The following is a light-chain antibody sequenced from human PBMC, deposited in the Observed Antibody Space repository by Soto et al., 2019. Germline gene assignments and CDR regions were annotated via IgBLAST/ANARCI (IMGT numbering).Light chain of an antibody. CDR2: EVN. V-gene: IGLV2-14*01. CDR1: SSDVGYHNY. J-gene: IGLJ1*01. CDR3: SSCTSSNTLLYV. Sequence: QSALTQPASVSGSPGQSITISCTGNSSDVGYHNYVSWYRQHPGKAPRLMIYEVNNRPSGVSNRFSGSKSGNKASLTISGLQAEDEDDYYCSSCTSSNTLLYVFGNGTKVTV.